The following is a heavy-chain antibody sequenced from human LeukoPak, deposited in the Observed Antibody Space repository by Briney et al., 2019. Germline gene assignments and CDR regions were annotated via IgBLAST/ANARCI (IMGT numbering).Heavy chain of an antibody. CDR1: GFTFSTYT. V-gene: IGHV3-21*01. D-gene: IGHD3-22*01. CDR2: ISSSSSYI. J-gene: IGHJ6*04. Sequence: GGSLRLSCAASGFTFSTYTMNWVRQAPGKGLEWVSSISSSSSYIYFADSVKGRFTISRDNAKNSLYLQMNSLRAEDTAVYYCARGPTMKMDVWGKGTTVTVSS. CDR3: ARGPTMKMDV.